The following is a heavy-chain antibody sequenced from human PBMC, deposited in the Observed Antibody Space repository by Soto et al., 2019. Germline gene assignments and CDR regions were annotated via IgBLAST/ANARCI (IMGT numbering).Heavy chain of an antibody. CDR1: GGSISSYC. V-gene: IGHV4-59*01. Sequence: SETLSLTCTVSGGSISSYCWSWIRQPPGKGLEWIGYIYYSGSTNYNPSLKSRVTISVDTSKNQFSLKLSSVTAADTAVYYCASSSSSSWYGRFDPWGQGTLVTVSS. CDR3: ASSSSSSWYGRFDP. CDR2: IYYSGST. J-gene: IGHJ5*02. D-gene: IGHD6-13*01.